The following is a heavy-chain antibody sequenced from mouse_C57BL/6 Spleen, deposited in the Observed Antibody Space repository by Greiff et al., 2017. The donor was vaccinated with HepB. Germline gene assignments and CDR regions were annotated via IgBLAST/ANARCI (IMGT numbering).Heavy chain of an antibody. V-gene: IGHV1-80*01. CDR1: GYAFSSYW. Sequence: QVQLQQSGAELVKPGASVKISCKASGYAFSSYWMNWVKQRPGKGLEWIGQIYPGDGDTNYNGKFKGKATLTADKSSSTVYMQLSSLTSEDSAVYFCAREDYGSSWYFDVWGTGTTVTVAS. J-gene: IGHJ1*03. D-gene: IGHD1-1*01. CDR3: AREDYGSSWYFDV. CDR2: IYPGDGDT.